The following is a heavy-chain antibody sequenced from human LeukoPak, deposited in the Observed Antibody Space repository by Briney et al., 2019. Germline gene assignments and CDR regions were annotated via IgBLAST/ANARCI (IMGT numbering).Heavy chain of an antibody. Sequence: SGGSLRLSCAASGFTFSSYGMHWVRQAPGKGLEWVAVISYDGSNKYYADSVKGRFTISRDNSKNTLYLQMNSLRAEDTAVYYCAKDKPPYSSFDYWGQGTLVTVSS. CDR1: GFTFSSYG. CDR3: AKDKPPYSSFDY. J-gene: IGHJ4*02. D-gene: IGHD6-13*01. CDR2: ISYDGSNK. V-gene: IGHV3-30*18.